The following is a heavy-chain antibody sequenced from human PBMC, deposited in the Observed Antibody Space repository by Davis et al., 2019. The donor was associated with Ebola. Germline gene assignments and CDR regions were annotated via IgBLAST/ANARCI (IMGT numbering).Heavy chain of an antibody. D-gene: IGHD6-13*01. CDR3: ARAYSNYYYYGMDV. V-gene: IGHV3-11*01. Sequence: GESLKISCAASGFTFSDYYMSWIRQAPGKGLEWVSYISSSGSTIYYADSVKGRFTISRDNAKNSLYLQMNSLRAEDTAVYYCARAYSNYYYYGMDVWGQGTTVTVSS. J-gene: IGHJ6*02. CDR1: GFTFSDYY. CDR2: ISSSGSTI.